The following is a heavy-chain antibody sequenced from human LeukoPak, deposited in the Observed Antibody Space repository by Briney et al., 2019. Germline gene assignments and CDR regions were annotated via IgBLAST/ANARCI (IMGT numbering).Heavy chain of an antibody. CDR3: ARGPPFYYDILTGYYKSAEFDY. CDR1: GVSISSYH. CDR2: TYASGTT. V-gene: IGHV4-4*09. Sequence: SETLSLTCTVSGVSISSYHWSWIRQPPGKGPEWIGHTYASGTTNHNPSLKSRVTILVDTSKNQFSLKLSSVTAADTAVYYCARGPPFYYDILTGYYKSAEFDYWGQGTLVTVSS. D-gene: IGHD3-9*01. J-gene: IGHJ4*02.